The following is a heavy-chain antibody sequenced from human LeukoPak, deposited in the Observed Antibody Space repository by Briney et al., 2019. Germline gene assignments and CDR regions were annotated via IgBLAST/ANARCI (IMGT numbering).Heavy chain of an antibody. J-gene: IGHJ4*02. CDR2: IKQDGSEK. D-gene: IGHD7-27*01. CDR1: GFSFSTYW. V-gene: IGHV3-7*01. CDR3: ARPAGWGSLDY. Sequence: PGGSLRLSCAASGFSFSTYWMTWVRQAPGKGLEWVANIKQDGSEKYYVDSVKGRFTISKDNAMNSLYLQMNSLRAEDTAVYYYARPAGWGSLDYWGQGTLVTVSS.